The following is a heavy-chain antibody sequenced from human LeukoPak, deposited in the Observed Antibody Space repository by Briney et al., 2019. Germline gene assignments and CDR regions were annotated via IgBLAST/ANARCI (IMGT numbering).Heavy chain of an antibody. CDR2: IRYDGSNK. J-gene: IGHJ4*02. V-gene: IGHV3-30*02. CDR3: AGDLDYYANFDY. D-gene: IGHD3-10*01. CDR1: GFTFSSYG. Sequence: GGSLRLSCAASGFTFSSYGMHWVRQAPGKGLEWVAFIRYDGSNKYYADSVKGRFIISRDNAKNTLYLQMNSLRVEDTAVYYCAGDLDYYANFDYWGQGTLVTVSS.